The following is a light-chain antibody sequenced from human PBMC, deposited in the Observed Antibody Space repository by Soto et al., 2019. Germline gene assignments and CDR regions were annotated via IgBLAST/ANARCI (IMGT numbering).Light chain of an antibody. J-gene: IGKJ4*01. Sequence: DIQMTQSPSTLSASVGDRVTITCRASQSISSWLAWYQQKPGKAPKLLIYKASSLQSGGPSRFSGSGSGTEFTLTISSLQPDDFATYYCQQYDRGVTFAGGTKVDIK. CDR2: KAS. V-gene: IGKV1-5*03. CDR1: QSISSW. CDR3: QQYDRGVT.